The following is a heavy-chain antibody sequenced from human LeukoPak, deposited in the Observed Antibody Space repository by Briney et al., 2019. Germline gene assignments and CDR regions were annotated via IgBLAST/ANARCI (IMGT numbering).Heavy chain of an antibody. J-gene: IGHJ4*02. CDR2: INPNSGGT. V-gene: IGHV1-2*02. CDR3: ASSPTSECSGGSCYSY. D-gene: IGHD2-15*01. CDR1: GYTFTGYY. Sequence: GASVKVSCKASGYTFTGYYMHWVRQPPGQGLEWMGWINPNSGGTNYVQKFQGRVTMTRDTSITTAYMQLSRLRSDDTAVYYCASSPTSECSGGSCYSYWGQGTLVTVSS.